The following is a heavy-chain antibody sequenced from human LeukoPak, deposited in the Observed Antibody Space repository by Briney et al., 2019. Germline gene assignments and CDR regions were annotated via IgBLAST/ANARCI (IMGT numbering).Heavy chain of an antibody. CDR1: GFTFSTYW. D-gene: IGHD4-17*01. Sequence: PGGALRLSCAASGFTFSTYWMSWVRQAPGKGLEGVANIWQDGSQAYYVDSVKGRFTISRDNTKNSLFLQMNSLRDEDTAVYYCAGFYGGNRLGFDYWGQGTLVTASS. CDR3: AGFYGGNRLGFDY. CDR2: IWQDGSQA. V-gene: IGHV3-7*01. J-gene: IGHJ4*02.